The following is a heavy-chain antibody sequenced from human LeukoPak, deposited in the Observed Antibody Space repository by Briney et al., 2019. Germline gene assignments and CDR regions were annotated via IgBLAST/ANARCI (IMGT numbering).Heavy chain of an antibody. D-gene: IGHD6-13*01. CDR3: ARQSRVSGSWYIIDY. Sequence: GGSLQISCKGSGYSFTSYWIGWVRQMPGKGLEWMGIIYPGDSETRYSPSFQGQVSISADKSITTAYLQWSSLKASDTAMYYCARQSRVSGSWYIIDYWGQGTLVTVSS. CDR1: GYSFTSYW. CDR2: IYPGDSET. V-gene: IGHV5-51*01. J-gene: IGHJ4*02.